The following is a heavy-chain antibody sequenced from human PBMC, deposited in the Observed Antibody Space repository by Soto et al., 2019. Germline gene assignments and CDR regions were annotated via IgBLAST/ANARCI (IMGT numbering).Heavy chain of an antibody. CDR1: GFTFSSYA. D-gene: IGHD6-19*01. V-gene: IGHV3-30-3*01. Sequence: PGGSLRLSCADSGFTFSSYAMHWVRQALGKGLEWVAGISYDGSNKYYADSVKGRFTISRDNSKNTLYLQMNSLRAEDTAVYYCARDLLVGSSGWQGAFDIWGEGTMVTVSS. CDR3: ARDLLVGSSGWQGAFDI. CDR2: ISYDGSNK. J-gene: IGHJ3*02.